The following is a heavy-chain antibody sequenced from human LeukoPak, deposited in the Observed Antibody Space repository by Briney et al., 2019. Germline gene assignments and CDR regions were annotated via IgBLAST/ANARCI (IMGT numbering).Heavy chain of an antibody. J-gene: IGHJ4*02. V-gene: IGHV3-74*01. CDR3: ARAGWTTVTTGITPCDY. Sequence: GGSLRLSCAASGFTFSGHWMHWVRQAPGKGLVWVSRINSDGSSTSYADSVKGRFTISRDNAKNTLYLQTNSLRAEDTAVYYCARAGWTTVTTGITPCDYWGQGTLVTVSS. CDR1: GFTFSGHW. D-gene: IGHD4-17*01. CDR2: INSDGSST.